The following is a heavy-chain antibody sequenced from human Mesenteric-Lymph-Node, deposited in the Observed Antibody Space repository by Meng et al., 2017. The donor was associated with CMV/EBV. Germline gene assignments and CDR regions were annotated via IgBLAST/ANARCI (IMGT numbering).Heavy chain of an antibody. J-gene: IGHJ4*02. D-gene: IGHD3-10*01. CDR3: ATDSGSGSYFDN. CDR2: ISTSSYYI. Sequence: CAASGFTFNTYNMSLDRRAPGKGLEWVSYISTSSYYIYYADSVKGRFTISRDNAKNSLYLQMNSLRAEDTAVYYCATDSGSGSYFDNWGQGTLVTVSS. V-gene: IGHV3-21*01. CDR1: GFTFNTYN.